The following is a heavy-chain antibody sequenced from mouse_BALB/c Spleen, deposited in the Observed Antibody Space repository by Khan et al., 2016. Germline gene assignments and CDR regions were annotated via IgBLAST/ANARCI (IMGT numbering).Heavy chain of an antibody. CDR3: ARDTWDWFAY. V-gene: IGHV5-9*03. CDR2: ISSGGVNT. J-gene: IGHJ3*01. D-gene: IGHD4-1*01. Sequence: EVELVESGGDLVKPGGSLKLSCAASGFTFSSYTMSWVRQTPEMRLEWVATISSGGVNTYYPDSVKGRFTISRDNAKNNLYLQMSSLRSEDTALYYCARDTWDWFAYWGQGTLVTVSA. CDR1: GFTFSSYT.